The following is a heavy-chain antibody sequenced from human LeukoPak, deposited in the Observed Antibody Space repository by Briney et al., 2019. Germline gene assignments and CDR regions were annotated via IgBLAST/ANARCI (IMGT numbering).Heavy chain of an antibody. V-gene: IGHV3-11*04. CDR1: GFTFSDYY. CDR2: IRGSGSTI. CDR3: ARDNAYMFDF. D-gene: IGHD4-11*01. J-gene: IGHJ4*02. Sequence: GGSLRLSCAGSGFTFSDYYMSWIRQAPGKGLEWVSYIRGSGSTISYADSVKGRFTISRDNAKNTLYLEMNRLRVEDTAVYYCARDNAYMFDFWGQGTQVTVSS.